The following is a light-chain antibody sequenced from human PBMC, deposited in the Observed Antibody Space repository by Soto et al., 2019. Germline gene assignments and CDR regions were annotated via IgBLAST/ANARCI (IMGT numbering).Light chain of an antibody. J-gene: IGKJ1*01. CDR3: QQSYSTLLT. Sequence: DIQMTQSPSSLSASVGDRVTITCRASQSISSYLNWYQQKPGKAPKLLIYAASSLQSGVPSRFSGSGSGTDFTLTISSLQPEDFATYYCQQSYSTLLTFGQGTQVEIK. CDR2: AAS. CDR1: QSISSY. V-gene: IGKV1-39*01.